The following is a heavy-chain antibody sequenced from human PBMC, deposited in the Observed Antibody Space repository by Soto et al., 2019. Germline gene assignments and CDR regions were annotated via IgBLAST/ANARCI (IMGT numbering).Heavy chain of an antibody. Sequence: QVQLLESGPGLVKPSETLSLTCTVSGGDISTYYWTWIRQPAGKGLEWIGRIYSSGSTKYNPSLKSRVTMSLDTSKNQFSLRLSSVTAADTAVYYCARGQRFSDWFDPWGQGTLVTVSS. CDR1: GGDISTYY. CDR2: IYSSGST. J-gene: IGHJ5*02. CDR3: ARGQRFSDWFDP. D-gene: IGHD3-3*01. V-gene: IGHV4-4*07.